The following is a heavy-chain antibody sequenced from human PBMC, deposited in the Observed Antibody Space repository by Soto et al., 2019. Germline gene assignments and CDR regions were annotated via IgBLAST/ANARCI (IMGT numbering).Heavy chain of an antibody. V-gene: IGHV3-30-3*01. CDR3: AREPETIYYDFWRMSGMDV. CDR1: GFTFSSYA. D-gene: IGHD3-3*01. J-gene: IGHJ6*02. CDR2: ISYDGSNK. Sequence: PGGSLRLSCAASGFTFSSYAMHWVRQAPGKGLEWVAVISYDGSNKYYADSVKGRFTISRDNSKNTLYLQMNSLRAQDTAVYYCAREPETIYYDFWRMSGMDVWGQGTTVTVSS.